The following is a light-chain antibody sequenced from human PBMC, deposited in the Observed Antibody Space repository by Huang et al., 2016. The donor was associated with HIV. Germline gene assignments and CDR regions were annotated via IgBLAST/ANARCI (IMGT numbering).Light chain of an antibody. CDR1: QDINRW. Sequence: DIQMTQSPSSVSASVGDRISFPCRASQDINRWLACYQQKPGKAPKLLIYAASTLQCGVPSRFSGRVSGTGFTLTINNLQPEDFATYFCQQAVSFPLTFGGGTKVEIK. J-gene: IGKJ4*01. CDR2: AAS. V-gene: IGKV1-12*01. CDR3: QQAVSFPLT.